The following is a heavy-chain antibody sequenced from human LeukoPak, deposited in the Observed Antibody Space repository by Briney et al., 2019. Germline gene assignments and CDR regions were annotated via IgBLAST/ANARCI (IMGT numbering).Heavy chain of an antibody. J-gene: IGHJ3*02. CDR3: ARGGWGIAAAGYGAFDI. V-gene: IGHV3-7*01. CDR2: IKQDGSEK. D-gene: IGHD6-13*01. Sequence: GRSLRLSCAASGFTFSSYWMSWVRQAPGKGLEWVANIKQDGSEKYYVDSVKGRFTISRDNAKNSLYLQMNSLRAEDTAVYYCARGGWGIAAAGYGAFDIWGQGTMVTVSS. CDR1: GFTFSSYW.